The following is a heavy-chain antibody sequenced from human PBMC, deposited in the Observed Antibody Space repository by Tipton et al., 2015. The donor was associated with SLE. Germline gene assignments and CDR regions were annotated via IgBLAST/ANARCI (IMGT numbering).Heavy chain of an antibody. Sequence: SLRLSCTTSGFSFGAYALGWVRQAPGKGLEWLGFIRSRAYGRTTEYAASLRGTFTISRDDSNSIAYLQMDSLKTDDTAVYYCARIGAAADPTYFDHWGQETPVTVSS. CDR1: GFSFGAYA. D-gene: IGHD6-13*01. CDR2: IRSRAYGRTT. V-gene: IGHV3-49*04. J-gene: IGHJ4*02. CDR3: ARIGAAADPTYFDH.